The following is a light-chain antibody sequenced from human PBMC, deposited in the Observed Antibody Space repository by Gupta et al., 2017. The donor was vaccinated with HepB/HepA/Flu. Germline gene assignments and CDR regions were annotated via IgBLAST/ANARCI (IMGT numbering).Light chain of an antibody. Sequence: IVMTQSPATLSVSPGERATLSCRASQSISSTLAWYQQKPGQAPRLLIYGASTRDTGIPARFSGSGSGTEFTLTISSLQSEDFAVYYCQQDNNWPQYTFGQGTKLEIK. CDR2: GAS. J-gene: IGKJ2*01. V-gene: IGKV3-15*01. CDR3: QQDNNWPQYT. CDR1: QSISST.